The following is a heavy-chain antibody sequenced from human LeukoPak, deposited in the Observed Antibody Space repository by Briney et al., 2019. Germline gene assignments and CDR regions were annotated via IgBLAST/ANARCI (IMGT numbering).Heavy chain of an antibody. CDR1: GFTFSTFA. CDR2: IFPSGDEI. V-gene: IGHV3-23*01. CDR3: AKGVDYGDYGPYYYYMDV. J-gene: IGHJ6*03. D-gene: IGHD4-17*01. Sequence: GGSLRLSCAASGFTFSTFAMIWVRQPPGKGLEWVSSIFPSGDEIHYADSVKGRFTISRDNSKNTLYLQMSSLRAEDTAVYYCAKGVDYGDYGPYYYYMDVWGKGTTVTISS.